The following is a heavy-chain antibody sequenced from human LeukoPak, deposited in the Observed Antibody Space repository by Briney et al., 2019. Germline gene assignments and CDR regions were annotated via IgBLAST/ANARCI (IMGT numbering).Heavy chain of an antibody. CDR3: AKDPYRYYYYYYGMDV. D-gene: IGHD1-26*01. V-gene: IGHV3-23*01. Sequence: GGSLRLSCAASGFTFSSYAMSWVRQAPGKELEWVSAISGSGGSTYYADSVKGRFTISRDNSKNTLYLQMNSLRAEDTAVYYCAKDPYRYYYYYYGMDVWGQGTTVTVSS. CDR1: GFTFSSYA. CDR2: ISGSGGST. J-gene: IGHJ6*02.